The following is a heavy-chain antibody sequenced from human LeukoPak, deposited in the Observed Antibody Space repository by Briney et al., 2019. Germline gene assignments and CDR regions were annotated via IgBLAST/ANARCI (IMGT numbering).Heavy chain of an antibody. CDR1: GFTFSSYG. J-gene: IGHJ4*02. Sequence: GGSLRLSCAASGFTFSSYGMHWVRQAPGKGLEWVAFIRYDGSNKYYADSVKGRFTISRDNSKNTLYLLMNSLRAEDTAVYYCAKSTVTTSFDYWGQGTLVTVSS. D-gene: IGHD4-11*01. CDR3: AKSTVTTSFDY. V-gene: IGHV3-30*02. CDR2: IRYDGSNK.